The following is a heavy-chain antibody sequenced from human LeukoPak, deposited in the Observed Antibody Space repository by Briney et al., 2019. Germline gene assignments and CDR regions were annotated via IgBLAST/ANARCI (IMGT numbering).Heavy chain of an antibody. J-gene: IGHJ3*02. CDR3: ARVNGGSDAFDI. CDR2: IYYSGST. V-gene: IGHV4-31*03. Sequence: SENLSLTCTVSGGSISSGGYYWSWIRQHPGKGLEWIGYIYYSGSTYYNPSLKSRVTISVDTSKNQFSLKLSSVTAADTAVYYCARVNGGSDAFDIWGQGTMVTVSS. D-gene: IGHD4-23*01. CDR1: GGSISSGGYY.